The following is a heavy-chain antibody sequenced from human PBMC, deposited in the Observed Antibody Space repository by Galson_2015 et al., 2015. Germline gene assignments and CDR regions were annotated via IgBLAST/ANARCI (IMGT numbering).Heavy chain of an antibody. Sequence: SVKVSCKASGYTFTSYDINWVRQATGQGLEWMGWMNPNSGNTGYAQKFQGRVTMTRNTSISTAYMELSSLRSEDTAVYYCARGGYCSSTSCQDTHLPFWGQGTLVTVSS. CDR2: MNPNSGNT. V-gene: IGHV1-8*01. D-gene: IGHD2-2*01. CDR1: GYTFTSYD. CDR3: ARGGYCSSTSCQDTHLPF. J-gene: IGHJ4*02.